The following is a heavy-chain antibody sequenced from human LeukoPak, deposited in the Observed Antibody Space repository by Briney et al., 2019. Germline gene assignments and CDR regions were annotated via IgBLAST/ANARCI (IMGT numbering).Heavy chain of an antibody. CDR1: GGTFSSYA. D-gene: IGHD6-13*01. CDR2: IIPIFGTA. Sequence: ASVKVSCKASGGTFSSYAISWVRQAPGQALEWMGGIIPIFGTANYAQKFQGRVTITADKSTSTAYMELSSLRSEDTAVYYCARGGGIAAALDYWGQGTLVTVSS. V-gene: IGHV1-69*06. CDR3: ARGGGIAAALDY. J-gene: IGHJ4*02.